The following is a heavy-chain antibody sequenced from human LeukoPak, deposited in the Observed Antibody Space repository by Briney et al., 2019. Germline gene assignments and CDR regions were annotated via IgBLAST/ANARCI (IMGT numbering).Heavy chain of an antibody. V-gene: IGHV1-18*04. Sequence: ASVKVSCKASGYTFTSYEIRWVRQAPGQGLEWMGWINPYNGNTNYAQKLQGRVTMTTDTSTSTAYMELRRLRSDDTAVYYGARDFDYGDYAIVYWGQGTLVTVSS. CDR2: INPYNGNT. CDR1: GYTFTSYE. CDR3: ARDFDYGDYAIVY. J-gene: IGHJ4*02. D-gene: IGHD4-17*01.